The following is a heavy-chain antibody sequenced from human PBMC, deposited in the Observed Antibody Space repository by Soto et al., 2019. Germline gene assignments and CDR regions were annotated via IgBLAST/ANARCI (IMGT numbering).Heavy chain of an antibody. D-gene: IGHD2-2*01. CDR3: ARDLVVPAAIFDY. CDR2: IYSGGST. J-gene: IGHJ4*02. Sequence: PGGSLRLSCAASGFTVSSNYMSWVRQAPGKGLEWVSVIYSGGSTYYADSVKGRFTISRDNSKNTLYLQMNSLRAEDTAVYYCARDLVVPAAIFDYWGQGTRVTVSS. V-gene: IGHV3-66*01. CDR1: GFTVSSNY.